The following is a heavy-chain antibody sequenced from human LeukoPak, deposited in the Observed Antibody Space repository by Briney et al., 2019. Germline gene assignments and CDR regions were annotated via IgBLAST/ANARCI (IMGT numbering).Heavy chain of an antibody. CDR1: GYTFTSYG. D-gene: IGHD3-16*02. CDR2: SSAYNGNT. Sequence: ASVKVSCKASGYTFTSYGISWVRQAPGQGLEWMGWSSAYNGNTNYAQKLQGRVTMTTDTSTSTAYMELRSLRSDDTAVYYCARALMITFGGVIVNGPYYFDYWGQGTLVTVSS. CDR3: ARALMITFGGVIVNGPYYFDY. V-gene: IGHV1-18*04. J-gene: IGHJ4*02.